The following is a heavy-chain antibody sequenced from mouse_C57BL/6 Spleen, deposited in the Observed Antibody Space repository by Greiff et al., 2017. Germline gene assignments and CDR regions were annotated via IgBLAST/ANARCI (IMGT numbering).Heavy chain of an antibody. CDR2: INPNYGTT. J-gene: IGHJ4*01. Sequence: EVQLQESGPELVKPGASVKISCKASGYSFTDYNMNWVQQSHGKSLEWIGVINPNYGTTSSNQKFKGKATLTVDQSSSTAYMQLNSLTSEDSAVYYCAAYYGSSFSYAMDYWGQGTSVTVSS. V-gene: IGHV1-39*01. CDR3: AAYYGSSFSYAMDY. D-gene: IGHD1-1*01. CDR1: GYSFTDYN.